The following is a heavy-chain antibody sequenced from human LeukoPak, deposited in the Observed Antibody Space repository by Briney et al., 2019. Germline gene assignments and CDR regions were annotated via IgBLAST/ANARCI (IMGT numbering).Heavy chain of an antibody. CDR3: AKSGKPGDYKLRPLDY. CDR1: GFTFSSYA. V-gene: IGHV3-23*01. J-gene: IGHJ4*02. CDR2: ISGSGGST. Sequence: SGGSLRLSCAASGFTFSSYAMSWVRQAPGKGLEWDSAISGSGGSTYYADSVKGRFTISRDNSKNTLYLQMNSLRAEDTAVYYCAKSGKPGDYKLRPLDYWGQGTLVTVSS. D-gene: IGHD4-17*01.